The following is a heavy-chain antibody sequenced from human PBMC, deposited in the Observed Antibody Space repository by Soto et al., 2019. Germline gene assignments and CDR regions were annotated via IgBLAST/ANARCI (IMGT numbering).Heavy chain of an antibody. Sequence: PGGSLRLSCEASGFNFNYAWMTWVRQAPGKGLEWVGRIKSKPGGGTVDYAAPVKDRFTISRDDSKNTVHLQMNSLKAEGTALYYCTNVYKVEDQVMDVGGQGTTVTVSS. D-gene: IGHD1-1*01. CDR3: TNVYKVEDQVMDV. CDR2: IKSKPGGGTV. J-gene: IGHJ6*02. V-gene: IGHV3-15*05. CDR1: GFNFNYAW.